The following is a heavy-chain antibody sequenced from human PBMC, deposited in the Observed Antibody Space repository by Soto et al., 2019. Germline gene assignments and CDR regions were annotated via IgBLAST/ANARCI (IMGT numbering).Heavy chain of an antibody. D-gene: IGHD4-17*01. CDR3: AITYGDYTTFDY. V-gene: IGHV3-23*01. CDR2: ISGSGGST. CDR1: GFTFSSYA. J-gene: IGHJ4*02. Sequence: GGSLRLSCAASGFTFSSYAMSWVRQAPGKGLEWVSAISGSGGSTYYADSVKGRFTISRDDSKNTLYLQMNSLRAEDTAVYYCAITYGDYTTFDYWGQGTLVTVSS.